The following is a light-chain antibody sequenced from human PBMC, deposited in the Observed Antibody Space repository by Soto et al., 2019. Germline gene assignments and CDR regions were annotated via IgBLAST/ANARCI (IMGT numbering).Light chain of an antibody. CDR1: QSISSY. Sequence: DIQMTHSPSSLSASVGDRVTITCRASQSISSYLNWYQQKPGKAPKLLIYAASSLQSGVPSRFSGSGSGTDFTLTISSLQPEDFATYSSQQSYSTLTFGGGTKVEIX. J-gene: IGKJ4*01. CDR3: QQSYSTLT. V-gene: IGKV1-39*01. CDR2: AAS.